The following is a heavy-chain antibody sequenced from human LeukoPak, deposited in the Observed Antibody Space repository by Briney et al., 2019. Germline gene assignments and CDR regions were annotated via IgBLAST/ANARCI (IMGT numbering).Heavy chain of an antibody. J-gene: IGHJ4*02. CDR3: AKRVHSASWYAAFDY. D-gene: IGHD6-13*01. V-gene: IGHV3-30*18. CDR1: GFTFSSES. Sequence: PGRSLRLSCAASGFTFSSESMHWVCQAPGKGLEWVAVISYDGSKKYSADSVKGRFTISRDNSKNTLYLQMNSLRAEDTAVYYCAKRVHSASWYAAFDYWGQGTLVTVSS. CDR2: ISYDGSKK.